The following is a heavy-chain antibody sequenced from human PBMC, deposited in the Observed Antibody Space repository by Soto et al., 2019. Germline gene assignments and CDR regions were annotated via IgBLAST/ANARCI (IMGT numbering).Heavy chain of an antibody. V-gene: IGHV3-15*01. CDR1: GFTFSNAW. Sequence: EVQLVESGGGLVKPGGSLRLSCAASGFTFSNAWMSWVRQAPGTGLEWVGRIKRKADGGTTDYAAPVKDRFTISRDDSKNTLYLQMNSLKTEDTALYYRTTGSMVRGVSNSWGQGTLVTVSS. CDR2: IKRKADGGTT. CDR3: TTGSMVRGVSNS. D-gene: IGHD3-10*01. J-gene: IGHJ4*02.